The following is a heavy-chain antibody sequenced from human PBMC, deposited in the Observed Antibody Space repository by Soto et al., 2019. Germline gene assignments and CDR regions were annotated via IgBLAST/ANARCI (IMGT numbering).Heavy chain of an antibody. Sequence: ASVKVSCKASGYTFTSYGISWVRQAPGQGLEWMGWISAYNGNTSYAQKLQGRVTMTTDTSTSTAYMELRSLRSDDTAVYYCARDRSGSSWYEPYYYGMDVWGQGTTVTVSS. CDR2: ISAYNGNT. D-gene: IGHD6-13*01. V-gene: IGHV1-18*01. CDR3: ARDRSGSSWYEPYYYGMDV. CDR1: GYTFTSYG. J-gene: IGHJ6*02.